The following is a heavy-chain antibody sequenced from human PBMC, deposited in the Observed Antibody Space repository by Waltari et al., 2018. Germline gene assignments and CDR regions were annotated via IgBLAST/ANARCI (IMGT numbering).Heavy chain of an antibody. D-gene: IGHD5-12*01. Sequence: VQLQESGPGLVKPSETLSVTCTVSDYSISNGYFWGWVRQPPGKGLEWIGSVFHSGSTHYNPSLKSRITISVDTSENQFSLKLNSVTAADTAIYYCTRIQWGSSGNWFDPWGQGTVVTVSS. J-gene: IGHJ5*02. CDR2: VFHSGST. CDR1: DYSISNGYF. CDR3: TRIQWGSSGNWFDP. V-gene: IGHV4-38-2*02.